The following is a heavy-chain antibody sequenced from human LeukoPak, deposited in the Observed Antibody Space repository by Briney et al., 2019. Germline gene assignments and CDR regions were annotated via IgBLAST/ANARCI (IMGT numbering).Heavy chain of an antibody. J-gene: IGHJ5*02. CDR1: GYTFTSYY. CDR3: ARDGYVSSGWYSMGFDP. Sequence: ASVKVSCKASGYTFTSYYMHWVRQAPGQGLEWMGIINPSGGSTSYAQKFQGRVTMTRDTSTSTVYMELSSLRSEDTAVYYCARDGYVSSGWYSMGFDPWGQRTLVTVSS. D-gene: IGHD6-19*01. V-gene: IGHV1-46*01. CDR2: INPSGGST.